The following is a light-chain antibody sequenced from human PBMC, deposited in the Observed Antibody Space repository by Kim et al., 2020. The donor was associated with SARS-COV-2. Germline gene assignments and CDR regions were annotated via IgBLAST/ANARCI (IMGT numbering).Light chain of an antibody. CDR3: QQYKSYPWT. CDR1: RSISGL. V-gene: IGKV1-5*03. CDR2: EAS. Sequence: DIQMTQSPSTLSVSVGDRVTITCRASRSISGLVAWYQQKPGEAPKLLIYEASTLKSGVPSRFSGSGSGTEFTLTTSSLQPDDFATYYCQQYKSYPWTFGQGTKVDIK. J-gene: IGKJ1*01.